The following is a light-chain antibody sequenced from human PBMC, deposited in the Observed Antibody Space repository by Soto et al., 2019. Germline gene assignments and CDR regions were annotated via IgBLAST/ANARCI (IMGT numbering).Light chain of an antibody. CDR1: QGISSY. J-gene: IGKJ4*01. Sequence: DIQLTQSPSFLSASVGDRVTITCRASQGISSYLAWHQQKPGKAPKLLIYAASTLQSGVPSRFSGSGSGTEFTLTISSLQPEDFATYCCQQLNSYPLTFGGGTKVEIK. CDR3: QQLNSYPLT. CDR2: AAS. V-gene: IGKV1-9*01.